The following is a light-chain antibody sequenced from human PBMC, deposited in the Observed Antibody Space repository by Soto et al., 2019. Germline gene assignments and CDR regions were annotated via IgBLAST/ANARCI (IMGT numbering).Light chain of an antibody. CDR3: SSYVTSGTLV. CDR2: EAS. Sequence: QSALTQAASVSGSPGQSITISCTGTSSDIGGSDYVSWYQKHPGKAPKVIIYEASDRPSGVSDRFSGSKSGNTASLTISGLQAEDEADYYCSSYVTSGTLVFGGGTQLTVL. J-gene: IGLJ3*02. V-gene: IGLV2-14*01. CDR1: SSDIGGSDY.